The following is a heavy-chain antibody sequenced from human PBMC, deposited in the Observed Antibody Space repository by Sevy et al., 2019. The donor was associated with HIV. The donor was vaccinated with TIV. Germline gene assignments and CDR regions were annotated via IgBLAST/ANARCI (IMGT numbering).Heavy chain of an antibody. V-gene: IGHV3-33*01. Sequence: GESLKISCAASGFTFSSYGMYWVRQAPGKGLEWVAVIWYDGSNQYYADSVKGRFTISRDNSKNTLYLQMNSLRAEDTAVYYCARAPAPRSIAVPVDYWGQGTLVTVSS. D-gene: IGHD6-19*01. J-gene: IGHJ4*02. CDR1: GFTFSSYG. CDR2: IWYDGSNQ. CDR3: ARAPAPRSIAVPVDY.